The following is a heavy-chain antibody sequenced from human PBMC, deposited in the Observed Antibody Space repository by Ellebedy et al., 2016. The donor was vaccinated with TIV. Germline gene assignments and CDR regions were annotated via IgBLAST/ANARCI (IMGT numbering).Heavy chain of an antibody. CDR3: ASGPNQYFFDY. CDR1: GGSISSYY. CDR2: SYSSGNT. Sequence: MPSETLSLTCTVSGGSISSYYWSWIRQPPGRGLEWIGYSYSSGNTNYNPSLKSRVSMSVDTSKYQFSLRLSSMTAADTAVYYCASGPNQYFFDYWGQGTLITVSS. D-gene: IGHD1-14*01. V-gene: IGHV4-59*01. J-gene: IGHJ4*02.